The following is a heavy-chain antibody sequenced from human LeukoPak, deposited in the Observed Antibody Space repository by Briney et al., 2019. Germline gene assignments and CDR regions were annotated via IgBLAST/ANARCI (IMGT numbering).Heavy chain of an antibody. J-gene: IGHJ4*02. D-gene: IGHD6-19*01. CDR3: ARVRPVAGTGHYYFDY. Sequence: SETLSLTCTLSGGVISSYYWSWIREPPGKGLEGIGDNYYGGSSNYNPSLKSRVTISVDPSKNQFSLKMSSVTAADTAVYYCARVRPVAGTGHYYFDYWGQGTLVTVSS. CDR1: GGVISSYY. CDR2: NYYGGSS. V-gene: IGHV4-59*01.